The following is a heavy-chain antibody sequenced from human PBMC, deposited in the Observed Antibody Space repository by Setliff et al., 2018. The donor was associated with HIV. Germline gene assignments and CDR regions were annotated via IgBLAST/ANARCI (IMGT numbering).Heavy chain of an antibody. CDR3: VKSQWLRFDVFDV. CDR2: IKQDGNEE. CDR1: GFTFSTYW. V-gene: IGHV3-7*05. D-gene: IGHD5-12*01. J-gene: IGHJ3*01. Sequence: PGESLKISCSASGFTFSTYWMSWVRQPPGKGLEWVANIKQDGNEEDYLDSVKGRFTISRDNAKNSLYLHMNSLRAEDSAVYYCVKSQWLRFDVFDVWGQGTMVTVSS.